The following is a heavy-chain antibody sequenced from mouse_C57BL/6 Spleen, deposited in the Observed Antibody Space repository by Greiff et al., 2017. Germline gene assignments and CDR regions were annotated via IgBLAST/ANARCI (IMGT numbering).Heavy chain of an antibody. Sequence: VQLQQSGAELVKPGASVKLSCKASGYTFTSYWMQWVKQRPGQGLEWIGEIDPSDSYTNYNQKFKGKATLTVDTSSSTAYMQLSSLTSEDSAVYYCARRSYYGSSDYWGQGTTLTVSS. CDR2: IDPSDSYT. V-gene: IGHV1-50*01. D-gene: IGHD1-1*01. J-gene: IGHJ2*01. CDR1: GYTFTSYW. CDR3: ARRSYYGSSDY.